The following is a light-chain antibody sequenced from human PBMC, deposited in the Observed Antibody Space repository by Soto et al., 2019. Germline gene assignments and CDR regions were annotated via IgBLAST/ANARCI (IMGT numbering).Light chain of an antibody. CDR2: DVS. Sequence: QSVLTQPASVSGSPGQSITISCTGTSSDVVGYNYVSWYQQHPGKAPKFMIYDVSNRPSGVSNRFSGSKSGNTASLTISGLQAEDEAVYYCCSYTTSNTRQIVFGTGTKVPV. CDR3: CSYTTSNTRQIV. CDR1: SSDVVGYNY. J-gene: IGLJ1*01. V-gene: IGLV2-14*01.